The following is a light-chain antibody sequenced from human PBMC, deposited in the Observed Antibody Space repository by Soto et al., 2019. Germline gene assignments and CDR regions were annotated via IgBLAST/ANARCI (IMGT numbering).Light chain of an antibody. J-gene: IGKJ2*01. Sequence: AIQMTQSPSSLSASVGDRVTITCRASQAIRDDVGWFQHKPGKAPKLLIYSASSLQSGVPSRFSGSGSGTDFTLTISSLQPEDFATYYCLQDYNYPHTFGQGTKLEIK. V-gene: IGKV1-6*01. CDR3: LQDYNYPHT. CDR1: QAIRDD. CDR2: SAS.